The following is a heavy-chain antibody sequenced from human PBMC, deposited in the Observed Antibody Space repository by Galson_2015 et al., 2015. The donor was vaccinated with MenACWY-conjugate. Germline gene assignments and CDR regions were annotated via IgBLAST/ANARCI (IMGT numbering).Heavy chain of an antibody. CDR3: ARHPPGGRGMDV. CDR1: GYRFINYW. V-gene: IGHV5-51*01. J-gene: IGHJ6*02. Sequence: QSGAEVKKPGESLKISCKGSGYRFINYWIGWVRQMPGKGLQWMGLIDPVNSNVRYSPSFQDQVTISADESISTAYLQWSSLKASDTAMYYCARHPPGGRGMDVWGQGTTVTVSS. CDR2: IDPVNSNV. D-gene: IGHD1-26*01.